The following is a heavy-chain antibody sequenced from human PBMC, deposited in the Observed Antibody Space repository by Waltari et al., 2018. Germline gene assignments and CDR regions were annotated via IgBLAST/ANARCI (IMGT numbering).Heavy chain of an antibody. CDR2: IRYDGSNK. Sequence: QVQLVESGGGVVQPGGSLRLSCAASGFTFRSYGMQWGRQAPGKGLEWVAFIRYDGSNKYYADSVKGRFTISRDNSKNTLYLQMNSLRAEDTAVYYCAKATYYYDSSGYYWGQGTLVTVSS. CDR3: AKATYYYDSSGYY. J-gene: IGHJ4*02. V-gene: IGHV3-30*02. D-gene: IGHD3-22*01. CDR1: GFTFRSYG.